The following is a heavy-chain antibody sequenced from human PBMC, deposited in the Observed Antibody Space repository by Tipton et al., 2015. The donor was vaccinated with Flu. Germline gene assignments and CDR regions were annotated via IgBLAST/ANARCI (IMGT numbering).Heavy chain of an antibody. J-gene: IGHJ3*02. CDR2: ISPSGST. Sequence: TLSLTCTVSGGSISSSSYYWGWIRQSAGKGLEWIGRISPSGSTNYNASLKSRVTMSLDTSKNQFSLRLSSATAADTAIYYCARDLRGYSGYTGGDAFDIWGQGTMVTVSS. CDR1: GGSISSSSYY. V-gene: IGHV4-61*02. D-gene: IGHD5-12*01. CDR3: ARDLRGYSGYTGGDAFDI.